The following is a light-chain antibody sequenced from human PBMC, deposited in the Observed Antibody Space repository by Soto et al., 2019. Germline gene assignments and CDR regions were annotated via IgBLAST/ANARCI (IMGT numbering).Light chain of an antibody. V-gene: IGKV1-39*01. CDR3: QQTYSSPWA. CDR1: QSIRNY. J-gene: IGKJ1*01. CDR2: AAS. Sequence: DIQMTQSPSSLSASVGDRITITCRASQSIRNYLNWYQQKPGKAPKLLIYAASSFQVGVPSRFSGSGSGTDFTLTISSLQPEDFATYHCQQTYSSPWAFGQGTKVEIK.